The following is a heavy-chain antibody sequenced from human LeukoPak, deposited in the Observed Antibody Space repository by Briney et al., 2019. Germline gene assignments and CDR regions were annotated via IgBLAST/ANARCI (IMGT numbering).Heavy chain of an antibody. Sequence: GGALRLSCAASGFTFNSFWMSWVRQVPGEGLEWVANIKQDGSEIFYVDSVKGRFTISRDNAKNSLYLQMNSLRAEDTAVYYCARTGFKKYSSRWYGETLDAFDIWGQGTMVTVSS. J-gene: IGHJ3*02. CDR2: IKQDGSEI. V-gene: IGHV3-7*01. CDR3: ARTGFKKYSSRWYGETLDAFDI. CDR1: GFTFNSFW. D-gene: IGHD6-19*01.